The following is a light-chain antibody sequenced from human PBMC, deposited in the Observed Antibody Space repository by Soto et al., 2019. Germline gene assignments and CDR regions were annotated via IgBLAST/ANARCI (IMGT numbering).Light chain of an antibody. CDR1: QGISSY. V-gene: IGKV1-8*01. CDR2: AAS. Sequence: AIRMTQSPSSLSASTGDRVTITCRASQGISSYLAWYQQKPGKAPKLLIYAASTWQSGVPSRFSGSGSGTDFTLTISCLQSEDFATYYCQQYYSYPQVTFGQGTRLEIK. J-gene: IGKJ5*01. CDR3: QQYYSYPQVT.